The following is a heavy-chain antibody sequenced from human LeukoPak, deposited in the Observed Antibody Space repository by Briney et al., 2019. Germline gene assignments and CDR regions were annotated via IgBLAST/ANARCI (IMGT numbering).Heavy chain of an antibody. D-gene: IGHD4-23*01. CDR1: GFTFSSYE. J-gene: IGHJ4*02. CDR3: ARTVARIGY. V-gene: IGHV3-48*03. Sequence: PGGSLRLSCAASGFTFSSYEMKWVRQAPGKGLEWVSHISSSGSTIYYTDSVKGRFTISRDNSKNSLYLQMNSLRAEDTAIYYCARTVARIGYWGQGTLVTVSS. CDR2: ISSSGSTI.